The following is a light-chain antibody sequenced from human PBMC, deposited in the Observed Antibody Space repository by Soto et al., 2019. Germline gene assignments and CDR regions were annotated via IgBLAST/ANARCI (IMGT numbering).Light chain of an antibody. CDR3: QQSNSFPLT. Sequence: DIQLTQSPSSVSASVGDRVTITCRASKGVRRCLAWYQQKLGKAPKLLIYDASTLQSGVPSRFSGSGSGTDFTLTINGLQPEYFATYYCQQSNSFPLTFGGGTKVDIK. CDR1: KGVRRC. J-gene: IGKJ4*01. V-gene: IGKV1D-12*01. CDR2: DAS.